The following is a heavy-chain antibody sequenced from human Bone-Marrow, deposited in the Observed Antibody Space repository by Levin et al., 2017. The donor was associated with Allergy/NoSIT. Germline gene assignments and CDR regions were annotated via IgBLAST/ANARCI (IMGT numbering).Heavy chain of an antibody. J-gene: IGHJ4*02. D-gene: IGHD6-6*01. Sequence: AASVKVSCKVSGYTLTELSMHWVRQAPGKGLEWMGGFDPEDGETIYAQKFQGRVTMTEDTSTDTAYMELSSLRSEDTAVYYCATDLTGLVGGPSDYWGQGTLVTVSS. CDR3: ATDLTGLVGGPSDY. V-gene: IGHV1-24*01. CDR1: GYTLTELS. CDR2: FDPEDGET.